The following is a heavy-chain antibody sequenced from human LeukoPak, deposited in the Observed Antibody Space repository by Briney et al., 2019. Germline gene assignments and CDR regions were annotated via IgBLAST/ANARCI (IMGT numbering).Heavy chain of an antibody. CDR3: AKDEGLLWFGEQLYYFDY. J-gene: IGHJ4*02. CDR2: ISYDGSNK. Sequence: GSLRLSCAASGFTFSSYDMQWVRQAPGKGLEWVAVISYDGSNKYYADSVKGRFTISRDNSKNTPYLQMNSLRAEDTAVYYCAKDEGLLWFGEQLYYFDYWGQGTLVTVSS. V-gene: IGHV3-30*18. D-gene: IGHD3-10*01. CDR1: GFTFSSYD.